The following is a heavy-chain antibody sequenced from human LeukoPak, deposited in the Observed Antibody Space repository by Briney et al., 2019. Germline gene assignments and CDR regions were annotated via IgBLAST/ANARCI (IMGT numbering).Heavy chain of an antibody. J-gene: IGHJ5*02. V-gene: IGHV3-11*04. CDR2: ISSSSSSI. D-gene: IGHD3-10*01. Sequence: KPGGSLRLSCAASGFTFSDYYMSWIRQAPGKGLEWVSYISSSSSSIYYADSVKGRFTISRDNAKNSLYLQMNSLRAEDTAVYYCASLYGSGPNWFDPWGQGTLVTVSS. CDR3: ASLYGSGPNWFDP. CDR1: GFTFSDYY.